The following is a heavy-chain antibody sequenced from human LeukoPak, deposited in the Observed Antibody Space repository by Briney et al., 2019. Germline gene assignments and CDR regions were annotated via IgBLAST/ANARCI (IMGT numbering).Heavy chain of an antibody. D-gene: IGHD3-10*01. V-gene: IGHV4-34*01. CDR1: GESFRGHY. Sequence: SETLSLTCAVYGESFRGHYWTWIRQPPGKGLEWIGEINHSGSTTYNPSLNNRVTISVDTSKNQFSLKLTSVTAADTAVYYCARPHYGSGSLDSWGQGTLVTVSS. J-gene: IGHJ4*02. CDR3: ARPHYGSGSLDS. CDR2: INHSGST.